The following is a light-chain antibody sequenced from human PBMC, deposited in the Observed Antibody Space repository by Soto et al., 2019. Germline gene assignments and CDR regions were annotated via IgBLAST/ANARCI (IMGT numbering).Light chain of an antibody. Sequence: DIQMTQSPSSLSASVGDRVTITCQASQDISNYLNWYQQKPGKAPKLLIYDASNLETGVPSRFSGSGSGTAFTFTISSLQPEDIATYYCHQYDNIPLTFGGGTKVEIK. CDR2: DAS. J-gene: IGKJ4*01. V-gene: IGKV1-33*01. CDR3: HQYDNIPLT. CDR1: QDISNY.